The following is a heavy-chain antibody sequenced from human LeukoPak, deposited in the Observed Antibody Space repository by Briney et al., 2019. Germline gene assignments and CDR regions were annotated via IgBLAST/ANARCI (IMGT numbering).Heavy chain of an antibody. D-gene: IGHD1-20*01. Sequence: ASVKVSCKASGYTFTSYGMSWVRQAPGQGLEWMGWISAYNGNTNYAQKLQGRVTMTTDTSTSTAYMELRSLRSDDTAVYYCARVITGTTGGLVDPWGQGTLVTVSS. CDR3: ARVITGTTGGLVDP. J-gene: IGHJ5*02. CDR2: ISAYNGNT. CDR1: GYTFTSYG. V-gene: IGHV1-18*01.